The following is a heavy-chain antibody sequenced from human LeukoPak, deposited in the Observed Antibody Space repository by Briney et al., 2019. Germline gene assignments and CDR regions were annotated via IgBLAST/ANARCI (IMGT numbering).Heavy chain of an antibody. J-gene: IGHJ4*02. V-gene: IGHV5-51*01. D-gene: IGHD3-22*01. Sequence: GESLKISCKGSGYSFTSYWIGWVRQMPGKGLEWMGIIYPGDSHTRYSPSFQGQVTISADKSISTAYLQWSSLKASDTAMYYCARQWGALYYYDSSGYYSPLDYWGQGTLVTVSS. CDR3: ARQWGALYYYDSSGYYSPLDY. CDR2: IYPGDSHT. CDR1: GYSFTSYW.